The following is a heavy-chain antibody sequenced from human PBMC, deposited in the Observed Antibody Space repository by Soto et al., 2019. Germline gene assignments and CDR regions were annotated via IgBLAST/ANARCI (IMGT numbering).Heavy chain of an antibody. Sequence: EVQVLESGGGLVQPGGSLRLSCAGSGFTFSAYAMNWDRQAPGKGLEWVSGIIASGGATYYADSVKGRFTISRDNSKNTLSLQMNSLRAEDTAIYYCAKEDIVVETTIPRNFYYYGMDVWGQGTMVTVSS. CDR1: GFTFSAYA. J-gene: IGHJ6*02. CDR2: IIASGGAT. V-gene: IGHV3-23*01. CDR3: AKEDIVVETTIPRNFYYYGMDV. D-gene: IGHD2-21*02.